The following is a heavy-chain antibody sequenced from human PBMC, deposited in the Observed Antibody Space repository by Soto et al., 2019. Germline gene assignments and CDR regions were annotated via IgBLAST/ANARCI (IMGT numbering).Heavy chain of an antibody. CDR2: ISYDGSNK. CDR1: GFTFRNYA. J-gene: IGHJ6*02. D-gene: IGHD2-8*01. V-gene: IGHV3-30-3*01. CDR3: ARVLLMDVPYYYYYGMDV. Sequence: QVQVVESGGDVVQPGKSLRLSCAASGFTFRNYAMHWVRQAPGKGPEWVAVISYDGSNKYSADSVKGRFTISRDDSKNTLYLQMNSLRGEDTAVYYCARVLLMDVPYYYYYGMDVWGQGTTVTVSS.